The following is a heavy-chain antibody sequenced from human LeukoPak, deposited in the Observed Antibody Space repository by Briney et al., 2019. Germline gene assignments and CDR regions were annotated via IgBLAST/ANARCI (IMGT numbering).Heavy chain of an antibody. V-gene: IGHV3-53*01. CDR3: ARDGGADAFYI. J-gene: IGHJ3*02. D-gene: IGHD3-16*01. CDR2: IYRGGET. Sequence: GGSLRLSCAASGFIVSNNYMSWVRQAPGKGLEWVSVIYRGGETYYADSVKGRFTISRDKSKNTLYLQMNSLRAEDTAVYYCARDGGADAFYIWGQGTMGTGSS. CDR1: GFIVSNNY.